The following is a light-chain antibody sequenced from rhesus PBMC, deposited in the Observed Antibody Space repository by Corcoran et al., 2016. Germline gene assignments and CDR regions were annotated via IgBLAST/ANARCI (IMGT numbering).Light chain of an antibody. V-gene: IGKV3-24*04. Sequence: ETVVTQSPATLSLSPGERATLSCRASQSVGSYLAWYQQKPGQAPSLLIYGASSRATGIPDRLSGSGSGTDFTLTISSLEPEDVGVYYCQQSSNLWTFGQGTKVEIK. CDR2: GAS. CDR1: QSVGSY. CDR3: QQSSNLWT. J-gene: IGKJ1*01.